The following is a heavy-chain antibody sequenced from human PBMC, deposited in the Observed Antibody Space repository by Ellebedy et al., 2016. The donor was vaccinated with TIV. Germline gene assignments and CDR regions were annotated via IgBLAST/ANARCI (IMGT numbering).Heavy chain of an antibody. CDR1: GYPFTNYW. Sequence: GESLKISCKTSGYPFTNYWIAWVRQSPGKGLEWMGFIYPRDSDTRYSPSSQGQVTISADKSIKTVYLQWRSLQASDTAVYYCARMVYGSGWDGYFDPWGQGTLVTVSP. CDR2: IYPRDSDT. J-gene: IGHJ5*02. CDR3: ARMVYGSGWDGYFDP. D-gene: IGHD6-19*01. V-gene: IGHV5-51*01.